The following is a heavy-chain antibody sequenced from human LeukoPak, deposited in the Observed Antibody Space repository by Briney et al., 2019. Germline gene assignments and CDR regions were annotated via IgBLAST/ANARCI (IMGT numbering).Heavy chain of an antibody. CDR3: ARGLWEENY. CDR2: MNPNSGNT. CDR1: EYTFTAYY. D-gene: IGHD1-26*01. J-gene: IGHJ4*02. V-gene: IGHV1-8*03. Sequence: GASVRVSCKASEYTFTAYYIHWVRQATGQGLEWMGWMNPNSGNTGYAQKLQGRVTITRNTSISTAYMELSSLRSEDTAVYYCARGLWEENYWGQGTLVTVSS.